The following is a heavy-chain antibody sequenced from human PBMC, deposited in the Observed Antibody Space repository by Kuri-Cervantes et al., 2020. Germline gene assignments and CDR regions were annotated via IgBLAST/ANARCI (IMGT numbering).Heavy chain of an antibody. V-gene: IGHV4-38-2*01. Sequence: GSLRLSCVVSGYSISSGHFWGWIRQAPGKGLEWIGSIPESGNTYYNPSLKSRVTISVDTSKNQFSLKLSSVTAADTAVYYCARHSPDTAMVFDIWGQGTMVTVSS. CDR3: ARHSPDTAMVFDI. J-gene: IGHJ3*02. CDR1: GYSISSGHF. CDR2: IPESGNT. D-gene: IGHD5-18*01.